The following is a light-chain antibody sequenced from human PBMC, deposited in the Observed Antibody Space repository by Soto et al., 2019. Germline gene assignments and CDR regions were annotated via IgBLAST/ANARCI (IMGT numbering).Light chain of an antibody. CDR1: SSDVGSYNL. CDR2: EGS. V-gene: IGLV2-23*01. J-gene: IGLJ1*01. CDR3: CSYAGSSTFYV. Sequence: QSALTQPASGSGSPGQSITICCTGTSSDVGSYNLVSWYQQHPGKAPKLMIYEGSKRPSGVSNRFSGSKSGNTASLTISGLQAEDEADYYCCSYAGSSTFYVFGTGTKLTVL.